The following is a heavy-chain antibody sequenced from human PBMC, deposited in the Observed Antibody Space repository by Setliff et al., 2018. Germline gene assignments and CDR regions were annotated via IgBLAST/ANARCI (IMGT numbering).Heavy chain of an antibody. CDR1: GFSITSGYY. CDR3: ARLGGLLVATMPFDY. J-gene: IGHJ4*02. Sequence: SETLSLTCAVSGFSITSGYYWGWIRQSPGKGPEWIGNIFQSGITFYNPSLKSRVTMSLDTSRNQFSLKLRSVTAADTAVYYCARLGGLLVATMPFDYWGQGTLVTVSS. V-gene: IGHV4-38-2*01. D-gene: IGHD5-12*01. CDR2: IFQSGIT.